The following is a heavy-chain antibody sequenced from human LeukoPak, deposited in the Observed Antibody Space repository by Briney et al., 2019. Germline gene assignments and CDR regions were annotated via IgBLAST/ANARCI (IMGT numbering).Heavy chain of an antibody. CDR3: ARDGTSGSGSLPY. CDR2: INPNSGGT. D-gene: IGHD1-26*01. V-gene: IGHV1-2*02. Sequence: ASVKVSCKASGYTFTGYYMHWVRQAPGQGLEWMGWINPNSGGTNYAQKFQGRVTMTRDTSISTAYMELSRLRSDDAAVYYCARDGTSGSGSLPYWGQGTLVTVSS. CDR1: GYTFTGYY. J-gene: IGHJ4*02.